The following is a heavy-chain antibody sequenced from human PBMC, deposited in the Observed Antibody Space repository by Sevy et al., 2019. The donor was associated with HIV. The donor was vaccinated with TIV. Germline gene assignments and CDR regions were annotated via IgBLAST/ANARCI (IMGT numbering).Heavy chain of an antibody. CDR2: VSSDSMFI. CDR3: TSLGQLWLLNF. CDR1: GFTFNTYS. J-gene: IGHJ4*02. D-gene: IGHD3-16*01. Sequence: GGSLRLSCAASGFTFNTYSMNWVRQAPGKGLEWVSSVSSDSMFIYYADSVKGCFTISRDNARNLLFLQMNTLGADDTAVYYCTSLGQLWLLNFWGQGALVTVSS. V-gene: IGHV3-21*01.